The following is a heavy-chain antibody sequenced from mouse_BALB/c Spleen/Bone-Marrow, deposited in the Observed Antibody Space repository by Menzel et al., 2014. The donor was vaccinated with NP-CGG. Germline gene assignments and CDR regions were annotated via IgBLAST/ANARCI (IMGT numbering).Heavy chain of an antibody. Sequence: EVQGVESGGGLVQPGGSRKLSCAASGFTFSSFGMNWVRQASEKGLEWVAYISSGSSTIYYADTVKGRFTISRDNPKNNLCLQMTSLRSEDTAMYYCARCRYGYAMDYWGQGTSVTVSS. CDR2: ISSGSSTI. CDR3: ARCRYGYAMDY. J-gene: IGHJ4*01. CDR1: GFTFSSFG. V-gene: IGHV5-17*02. D-gene: IGHD2-14*01.